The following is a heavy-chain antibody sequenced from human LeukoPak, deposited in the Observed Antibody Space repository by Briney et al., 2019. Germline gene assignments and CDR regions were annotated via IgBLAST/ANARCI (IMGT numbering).Heavy chain of an antibody. V-gene: IGHV3-74*01. CDR1: GFTFSSYW. Sequence: GSLRLSCAVSGFTFSSYWMHWVRQSPGKGLAWVSRITSDGSATDYADSVRGRFTVSRDNAKNTLFLHMDSLRVGDTAVYYCARDAPRGYFDLWGRGTLVTVSS. CDR3: ARDAPRGYFDL. D-gene: IGHD3-10*01. CDR2: ITSDGSAT. J-gene: IGHJ2*01.